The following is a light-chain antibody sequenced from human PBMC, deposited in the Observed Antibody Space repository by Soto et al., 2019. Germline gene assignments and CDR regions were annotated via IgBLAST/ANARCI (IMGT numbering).Light chain of an antibody. J-gene: IGLJ1*01. Sequence: ALAQPASVSGSPGQSITISCTGTSSDVGGYNYVSWYQQHPGKAPKLMIYDVSNRPSGVSNRFSGSKSGNTASLTISGLQAEDEADYYCSSYTSSSTLSYVFGTGTKVTVL. V-gene: IGLV2-14*01. CDR3: SSYTSSSTLSYV. CDR1: SSDVGGYNY. CDR2: DVS.